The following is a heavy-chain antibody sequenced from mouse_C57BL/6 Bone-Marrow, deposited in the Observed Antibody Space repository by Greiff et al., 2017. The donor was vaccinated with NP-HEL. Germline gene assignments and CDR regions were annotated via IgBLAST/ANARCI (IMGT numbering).Heavy chain of an antibody. V-gene: IGHV1-53*01. Sequence: QVQLQQPGTELVKPGTSVKLSCKSSGYTFTSYWMHWVKQRPGQGLEWIGNIIPSNGGTNYNEKFKSKATLTVDKSSSTAYMQLSSLTSDDSAIFYSAREGRWLWRGYWYFDVEDVGTPVTVSA. J-gene: IGHJ1*01. CDR3: AREGRWLWRGYWYFDV. D-gene: IGHD2-3*01. CDR1: GYTFTSYW. CDR2: IIPSNGGT.